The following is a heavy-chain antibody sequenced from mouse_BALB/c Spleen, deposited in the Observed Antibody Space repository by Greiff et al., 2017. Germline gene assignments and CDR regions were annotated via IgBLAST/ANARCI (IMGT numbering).Heavy chain of an antibody. CDR1: GFNIKDTY. D-gene: IGHD1-2*01. J-gene: IGHJ4*01. CDR3: PITTDAMDY. V-gene: IGHV14-3*02. CDR2: IDPANGNT. Sequence: VHVKQSGAELVKPGASVKLSCTASGFNIKDTYMHWVKQRPEQGLEWIGRIDPANGNTKYDPKFQGKATITADTSSNTAYLQLSSLTSEDTAVYYCPITTDAMDYWGQGTSVTVSS.